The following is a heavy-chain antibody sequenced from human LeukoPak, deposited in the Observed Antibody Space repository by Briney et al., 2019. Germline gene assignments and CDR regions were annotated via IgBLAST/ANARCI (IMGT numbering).Heavy chain of an antibody. V-gene: IGHV1-18*01. CDR2: ISTYNGDT. J-gene: IGHJ4*02. CDR1: GYTFIRYS. Sequence: GASVTVSCKTSGYTFIRYSIGWVRQAPGQGLEWMGWISTYNGDTKYAQKFQDRVTMTTDTSTSTAYLEMRRLRFDDTAVYFCARERDTALAPYLDYWGQGTLLTVSS. CDR3: ARERDTALAPYLDY. D-gene: IGHD5-18*01.